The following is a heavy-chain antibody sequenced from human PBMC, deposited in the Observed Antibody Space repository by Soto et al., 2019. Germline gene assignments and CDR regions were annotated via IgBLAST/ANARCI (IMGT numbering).Heavy chain of an antibody. CDR2: INPNSGGT. D-gene: IGHD1-7*01. CDR3: ARDLGTTGPRRWYFDL. J-gene: IGHJ2*01. CDR1: GYTFTGYY. V-gene: IGHV1-2*04. Sequence: QVQLVQSGAEVKNPGASVKVSCKASGYTFTGYYMHWVRQAPGQGLEWMGWINPNSGGTNYAQKFQGWVTMTRDTSIITAYMELSRLRSDDTAVYYGARDLGTTGPRRWYFDLWGRGTLVTVSS.